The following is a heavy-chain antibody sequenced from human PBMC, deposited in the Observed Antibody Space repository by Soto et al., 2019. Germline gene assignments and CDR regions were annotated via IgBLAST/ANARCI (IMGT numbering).Heavy chain of an antibody. CDR2: ISAYNGNT. J-gene: IGHJ6*02. CDR1: GYTFTSYG. V-gene: IGHV1-18*01. CDR3: AREGAPLQWLSFYYYYYGMDV. D-gene: IGHD6-19*01. Sequence: GASVKVSCKASGYTFTSYGISWVRQAPGQGLEWMGWISAYNGNTNYAQKLQGRVTMTTDTSTSTAYMELRSLRSDDTAVYYCAREGAPLQWLSFYYYYYGMDVWGQGTTVNRLL.